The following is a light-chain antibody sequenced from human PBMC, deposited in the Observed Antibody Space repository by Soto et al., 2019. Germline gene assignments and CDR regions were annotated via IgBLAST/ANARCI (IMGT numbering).Light chain of an antibody. J-gene: IGKJ1*01. V-gene: IGKV3-15*01. CDR1: QSVNIN. CDR2: GAS. Sequence: EIVLTQSPATLSVSPGERATLSCRASQSVNINLAWYQQKPGQAPRLLISGASTRATGIPARFSGSGSGTEFTLTISSLQSEDFAVYYCQQYNYWPPWTFGQGTKVEIK. CDR3: QQYNYWPPWT.